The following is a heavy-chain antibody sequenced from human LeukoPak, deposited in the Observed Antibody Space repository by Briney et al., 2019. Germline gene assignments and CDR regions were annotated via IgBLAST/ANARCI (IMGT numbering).Heavy chain of an antibody. J-gene: IGHJ4*02. Sequence: SETLSLTCTVSGGSISSGDYYWSWIRQPPGKGLEWIGYIYYSGSTYYNPPLKSRVTISVDTSKNQFSLKLSSVTAADTAVYYCARDSRKQYYYGSGKEVLNWGQGTLVTVSS. CDR2: IYYSGST. CDR3: ARDSRKQYYYGSGKEVLN. V-gene: IGHV4-30-4*01. CDR1: GGSISSGDYY. D-gene: IGHD3-10*01.